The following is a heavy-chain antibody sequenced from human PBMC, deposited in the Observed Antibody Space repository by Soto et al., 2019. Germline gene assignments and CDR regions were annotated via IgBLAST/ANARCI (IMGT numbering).Heavy chain of an antibody. CDR3: ASKIGVVVVAAATRYRWLDT. Sequence: PAGTXALGCAFSGVSMMSSTQDWGWIRQPPGKVREWIGTIYYSGMTYYSPSLKSLVTISVDTYKNQFSLKLTSVTAADAAVYYCASKIGVVVVAAATRYRWLDTRGQGTLVTVSS. CDR2: IYYSGMT. D-gene: IGHD2-15*01. CDR1: GVSMMSSTQD. J-gene: IGHJ5*02. V-gene: IGHV4-39*01.